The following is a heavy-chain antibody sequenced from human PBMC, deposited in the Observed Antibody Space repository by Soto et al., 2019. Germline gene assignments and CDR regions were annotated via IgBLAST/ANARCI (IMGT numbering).Heavy chain of an antibody. CDR2: IYYSGNT. Sequence: SETRSLTCTVSGGSVYSDGYYWGWIRQSPGKGLEWIGNIYYSGNTYYNPSLKSRVTISIDTSKNQFSLQLTSVTAADTAVYYCARRSRGRCCNYWGRG. V-gene: IGHV4-39*01. J-gene: IGHJ4*02. D-gene: IGHD2-15*01. CDR1: GGSVYSDGYY. CDR3: ARRSRGRCCNY.